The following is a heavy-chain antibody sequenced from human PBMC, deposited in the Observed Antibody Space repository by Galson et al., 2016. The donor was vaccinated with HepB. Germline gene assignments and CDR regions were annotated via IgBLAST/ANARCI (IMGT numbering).Heavy chain of an antibody. J-gene: IGHJ3*02. V-gene: IGHV4-4*07. CDR3: ARTRKYYDFWSSDWENDAFDI. Sequence: RQPAGKGLEWIGRIYSSGTTNYNPSLKSRVTMSVEMSKNQFSLKLSAVTAADTAIYYCARTRKYYDFWSSDWENDAFDIWGQGTMVTVSS. CDR2: IYSSGTT. D-gene: IGHD3-3*01.